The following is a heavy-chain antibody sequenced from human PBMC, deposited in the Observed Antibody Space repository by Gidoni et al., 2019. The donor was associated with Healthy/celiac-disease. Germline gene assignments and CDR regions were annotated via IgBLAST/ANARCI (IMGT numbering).Heavy chain of an antibody. CDR1: GFPFSAFA. V-gene: IGHV3-73*02. CDR2: IRSKANSYAT. D-gene: IGHD2-21*02. CDR3: TRPPLAYCGGDCYSLTAFDI. Sequence: EVQLVESGGGLVQPGGSLKLSCAASGFPFSAFAMTWVRQASGKGLEWVGRIRSKANSYATAYAASVKGRFTISRDDSKNTAYLQMNSLKTEDTAVYYCTRPPLAYCGGDCYSLTAFDIWGQGTMVTVSS. J-gene: IGHJ3*02.